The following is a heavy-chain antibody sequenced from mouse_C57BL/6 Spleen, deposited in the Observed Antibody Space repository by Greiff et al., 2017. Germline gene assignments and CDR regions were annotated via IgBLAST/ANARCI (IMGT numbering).Heavy chain of an antibody. Sequence: QVQLKESGPELVKPGASVKISCKASGYAFRSSWMNWVKQRPGKGLEWIGRIYPGDGDTNYNGKFKGKATLTADKSSSTAYMQLSSLTSEDSAVYFCARPGGSSDWGQGTTLTVSS. CDR1: GYAFRSSW. V-gene: IGHV1-82*01. CDR2: IYPGDGDT. J-gene: IGHJ2*01. CDR3: ARPGGSSD.